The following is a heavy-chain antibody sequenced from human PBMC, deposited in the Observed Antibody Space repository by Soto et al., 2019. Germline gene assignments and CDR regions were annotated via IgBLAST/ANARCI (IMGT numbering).Heavy chain of an antibody. CDR1: GYTFTVYY. V-gene: IGHV1-2*04. Sequence: ASVKVSCKASGYTFTVYYMRWVRQAPGQGLEWMGWINPNSGGTNYAQKFQGWVTMTRDTSISTAYMELSRLRSDDTAVYYCARESVDCSSTSCPPDAFDIWGQGTMVTVSS. CDR2: INPNSGGT. CDR3: ARESVDCSSTSCPPDAFDI. D-gene: IGHD2-2*01. J-gene: IGHJ3*02.